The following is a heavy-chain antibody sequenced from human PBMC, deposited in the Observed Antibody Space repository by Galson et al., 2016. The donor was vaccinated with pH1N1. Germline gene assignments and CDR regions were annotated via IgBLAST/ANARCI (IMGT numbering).Heavy chain of an antibody. V-gene: IGHV1-18*01. Sequence: SGYTFSSYGISWVRQAPGKGLEWMGWISGYNGNTKYEQKIQGRVSMTIDTSTSTVYMELRSLRSDDTALYYCARMSGSSRYLDYWGQGTLVTVSS. CDR1: GYTFSSYG. CDR3: ARMSGSSRYLDY. D-gene: IGHD1-26*01. J-gene: IGHJ4*02. CDR2: ISGYNGNT.